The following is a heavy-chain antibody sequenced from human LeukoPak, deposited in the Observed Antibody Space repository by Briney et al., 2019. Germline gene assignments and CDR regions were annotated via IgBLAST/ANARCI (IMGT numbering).Heavy chain of an antibody. CDR3: ARRRIGRAPWYFDL. CDR2: INHSGST. D-gene: IGHD1-26*01. V-gene: IGHV4-38-2*02. J-gene: IGHJ2*01. Sequence: SETLSLTCTVSGYSISSGYYWSWIRQPPGKGLELIGEINHSGSTNYNPSLKSRVTISVDTSKNQFSLKLSSVTAADTAVYYCARRRIGRAPWYFDLWGRGTLVTVSS. CDR1: GYSISSGYY.